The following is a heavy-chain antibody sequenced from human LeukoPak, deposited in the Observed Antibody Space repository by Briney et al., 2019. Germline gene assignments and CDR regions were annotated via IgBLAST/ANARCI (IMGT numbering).Heavy chain of an antibody. V-gene: IGHV4-31*03. Sequence: PSQTLSLTCTVSGGPLTITSYFWTWIRQHPGKGLEWIGCIHPSGSTEYNPSLKSRVTISVDTSKNQFSLKLSSVTAADTAVYYCARGPGFRSYGFLTGGRFNWFDPWGQGTLVTVSS. CDR2: IHPSGST. J-gene: IGHJ5*02. CDR3: ARGPGFRSYGFLTGGRFNWFDP. D-gene: IGHD5-18*01. CDR1: GGPLTITSYF.